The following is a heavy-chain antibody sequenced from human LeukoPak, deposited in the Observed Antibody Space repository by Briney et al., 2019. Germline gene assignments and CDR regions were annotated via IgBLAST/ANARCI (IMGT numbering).Heavy chain of an antibody. CDR3: AKEEDIIILSSGSSYDY. Sequence: PGGSLRLSCAASGFTFSSYAMSWVRQAPGKGLEWVSVISGGGGSTYYADSVKGRFTISRDNSKNTLYLQMNSLRAEDTAVYYCAKEEDIIILSSGSSYDYWGQGTLVTVSS. CDR2: ISGGGGST. CDR1: GFTFSSYA. D-gene: IGHD2-15*01. J-gene: IGHJ4*02. V-gene: IGHV3-23*01.